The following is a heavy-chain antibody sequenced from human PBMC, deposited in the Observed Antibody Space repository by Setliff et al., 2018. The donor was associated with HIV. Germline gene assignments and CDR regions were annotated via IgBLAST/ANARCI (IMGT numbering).Heavy chain of an antibody. CDR1: AYTFNSYY. D-gene: IGHD6-6*01. CDR3: ARDHIAARSVDY. CDR2: IGPSGSST. Sequence: ASVKVSCKTSAYTFNSYYMHWIRQAPGQGLEWMGLIGPSGSSTTYAQNFQGRVTMSRDTSTNTVYMDLSSLRSEDTAEYYCARDHIAARSVDYWGQGTLVTVSS. J-gene: IGHJ4*02. V-gene: IGHV1-46*02.